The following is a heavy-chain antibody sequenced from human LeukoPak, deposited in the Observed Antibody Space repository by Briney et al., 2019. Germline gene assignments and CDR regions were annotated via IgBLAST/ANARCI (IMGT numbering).Heavy chain of an antibody. CDR2: ISGSGGST. D-gene: IGHD2-2*01. CDR3: AKDWDIVVVPAAMQRFDY. J-gene: IGHJ4*02. V-gene: IGHV3-23*01. CDR1: GFTFSSYA. Sequence: GGSLRLSCAASGFTFSSYAMSWVRQAPGKGLEWVSAISGSGGSTYYADSVKGRFTISRDNSKNTLYLQMHSLRAEDTAVYYCAKDWDIVVVPAAMQRFDYWGQGTLVTVSS.